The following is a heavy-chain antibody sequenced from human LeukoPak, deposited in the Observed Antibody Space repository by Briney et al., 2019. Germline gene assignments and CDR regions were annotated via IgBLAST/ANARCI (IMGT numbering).Heavy chain of an antibody. CDR2: INPNSGGT. Sequence: GASVKVSCKASGYTFTGYYMHWVRQAPGQGLEWMGWINPNSGGTNYAQKFQGRVTMTRDTSISTAYMELSRLRSDDTAVYYCARAYYDSSGHDAFDIWGQGTMVTVSS. D-gene: IGHD3-22*01. J-gene: IGHJ3*02. CDR3: ARAYYDSSGHDAFDI. CDR1: GYTFTGYY. V-gene: IGHV1-2*02.